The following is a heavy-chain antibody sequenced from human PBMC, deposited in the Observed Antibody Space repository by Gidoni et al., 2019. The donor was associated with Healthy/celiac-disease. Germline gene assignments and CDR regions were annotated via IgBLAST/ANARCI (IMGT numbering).Heavy chain of an antibody. Sequence: QVQLVESGGVVFLPGRSLRPSCASSGFTFSSYAMPCVRQAPGKGLGWVAVISYDGSNKYYADSVKGRFTISRDNSKNTLYLQMNSLRAEDTAVYYCARDSIFGVVIIPVFSIDYYYMDVWGKGTTVTVSS. CDR1: GFTFSSYA. CDR3: ARDSIFGVVIIPVFSIDYYYMDV. D-gene: IGHD3-3*01. CDR2: ISYDGSNK. V-gene: IGHV3-30-3*01. J-gene: IGHJ6*03.